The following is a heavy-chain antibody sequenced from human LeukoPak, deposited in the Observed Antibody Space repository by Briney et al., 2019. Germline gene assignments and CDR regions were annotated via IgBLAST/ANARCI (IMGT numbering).Heavy chain of an antibody. CDR1: GFTFSNYA. V-gene: IGHV3-23*01. CDR3: AKVPVFSLTISEVVTDDAFDI. D-gene: IGHD3-3*01. J-gene: IGHJ3*02. Sequence: GGSLRLSCAASGFTFSNYAMSWVRQAPGKGLEWVSGISARGGSTYYADSVKGRFTISRDNSKNTLYLQMNSLRAEDTAVYYCAKVPVFSLTISEVVTDDAFDIWGQGTIVTVSS. CDR2: ISARGGST.